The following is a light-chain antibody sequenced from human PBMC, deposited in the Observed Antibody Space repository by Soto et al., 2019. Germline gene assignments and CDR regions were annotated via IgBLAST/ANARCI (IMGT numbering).Light chain of an antibody. Sequence: QSVLTQPASVSGSPGQSITISCTATSGDVGASNHVSWYQQHPGKAPKLIIYEVANRPSGVSIRFSGSRSGNTASLTVSGLQAEDEADYFCSWFTDWNTLGVFGGGTKLTVL. CDR1: SGDVGASNH. CDR2: EVA. V-gene: IGLV2-14*01. CDR3: SWFTDWNTLGV. J-gene: IGLJ2*01.